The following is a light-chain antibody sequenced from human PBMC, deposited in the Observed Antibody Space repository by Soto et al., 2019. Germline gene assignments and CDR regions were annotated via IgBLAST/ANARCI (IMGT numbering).Light chain of an antibody. J-gene: IGLJ2*01. Sequence: QAVLTQSPSASASLGASVKLTCTLSSGHNTYSIAWHQQQPEKGPRFLMKLKSDGSHRRGDGIPDRFSGSSSAAERYLTISSLQSEDEADYCCQTWATGIQVFGGGTKLTVL. CDR1: SGHNTYS. CDR3: QTWATGIQV. V-gene: IGLV4-69*01. CDR2: LKSDGSH.